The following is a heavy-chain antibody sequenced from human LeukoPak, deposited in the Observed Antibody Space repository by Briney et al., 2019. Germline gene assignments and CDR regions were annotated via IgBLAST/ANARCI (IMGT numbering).Heavy chain of an antibody. CDR3: ASAPPPPVNYYYYYMDV. CDR2: ISHSGST. CDR1: GGSFSGYY. J-gene: IGHJ6*03. Sequence: TSETLSLTCAVYGGSFSGYYWSWIRQPPGKGLEWIGEISHSGSTNYNPSLKSRVTISVDTSKNQFSLKLSSVTAADTAVYYCASAPPPPVNYYYYYMDVWGKGTTVTVSS. V-gene: IGHV4-34*01.